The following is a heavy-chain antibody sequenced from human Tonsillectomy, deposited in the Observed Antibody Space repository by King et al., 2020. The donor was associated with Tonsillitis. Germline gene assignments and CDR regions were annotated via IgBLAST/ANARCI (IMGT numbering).Heavy chain of an antibody. V-gene: IGHV4-59*01. J-gene: IGHJ6*03. CDR3: ARDRGEGVGYDFWSGQAYYYYMDV. Sequence: QLQESGPGLVKPSETLSLTCTVSGGSISSYYWSWIRQPPGKGLEWIGYIYYSGSTNYNPSLKSRVTISVDTSKNQFSLKLSSVTAADTAVYYCARDRGEGVGYDFWSGQAYYYYMDVWGKGTTVTVSS. CDR2: IYYSGST. CDR1: GGSISSYY. D-gene: IGHD3-3*01.